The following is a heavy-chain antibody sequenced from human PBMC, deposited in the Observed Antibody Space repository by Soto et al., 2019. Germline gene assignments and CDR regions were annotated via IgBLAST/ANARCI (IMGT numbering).Heavy chain of an antibody. CDR2: IYYNGIT. CDR3: AREVTMVRAFDY. Sequence: SETLSLTCTVSGDSISRGNFYWSWIRHSPGRGLEWIGSIYYNGITYYNPSLKSRVAMSVDTSKIQFSLRLSSVTAADTAVYYCAREVTMVRAFDYCGQGTLVTVSS. V-gene: IGHV4-30-4*01. CDR1: GDSISRGNFY. J-gene: IGHJ4*02. D-gene: IGHD3-10*01.